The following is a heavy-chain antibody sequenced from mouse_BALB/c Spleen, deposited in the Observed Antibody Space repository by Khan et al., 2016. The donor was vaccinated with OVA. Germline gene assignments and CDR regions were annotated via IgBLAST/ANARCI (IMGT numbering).Heavy chain of an antibody. J-gene: IGHJ2*01. V-gene: IGHV1-20*02. D-gene: IGHD1-1*01. CDR3: ARIYGSDFDY. CDR2: INPHIGET. Sequence: VQLKESGPELVKPGASVKISCKASGYSFTGYFMNWVMQSHGKSLEWIGRINPHIGETFYNPKFKGKATLTVDESSSTAHMEFRSLASEDSAVYCCARIYGSDFDYWGQGTTLTVSS. CDR1: GYSFTGYF.